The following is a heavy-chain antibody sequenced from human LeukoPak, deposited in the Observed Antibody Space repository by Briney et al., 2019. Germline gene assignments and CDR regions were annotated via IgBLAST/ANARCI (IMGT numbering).Heavy chain of an antibody. D-gene: IGHD6-6*01. V-gene: IGHV4-59*12. CDR2: IYYSGST. Sequence: PSETLSLTCTVSGGSISSYYWSWIRQPPGKGLEWIGYIYYSGSTNYNPSLKSRVTISVDTSKNQFSLKLSSVTAADTAVYYCARGLRIAARLRDYWGQGTLVTVSS. J-gene: IGHJ4*02. CDR3: ARGLRIAARLRDY. CDR1: GGSISSYY.